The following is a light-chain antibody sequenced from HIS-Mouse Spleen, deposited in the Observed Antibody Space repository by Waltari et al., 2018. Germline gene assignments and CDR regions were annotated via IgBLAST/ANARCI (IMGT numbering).Light chain of an antibody. V-gene: IGLV3-10*01. CDR3: YSTDSSGNHRV. CDR2: EDS. Sequence: SYELTQPPSVSVSPGQTAMITCSGDALPKKYAYWYQQKSGQAPVLVIYEDSKRPSGIPGRFSGSSSGTMATWTISGAQVEDEADYYCYSTDSSGNHRVFGGGTKLTVL. J-gene: IGLJ2*01. CDR1: ALPKKY.